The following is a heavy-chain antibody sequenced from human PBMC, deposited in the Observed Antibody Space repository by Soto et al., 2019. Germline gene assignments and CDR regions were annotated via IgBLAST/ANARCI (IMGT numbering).Heavy chain of an antibody. Sequence: ASGKVCCKASGYTFTSYGISWVRQAPGQGLEWMGWISAYNGNTNYAQKLQGRVTMTTDTSTSTAYMELRSLRSDDTAVYYCARDRGYCSSTSCQDFDPWGQGTLVTVSS. CDR3: ARDRGYCSSTSCQDFDP. CDR2: ISAYNGNT. V-gene: IGHV1-18*01. CDR1: GYTFTSYG. J-gene: IGHJ5*02. D-gene: IGHD2-2*01.